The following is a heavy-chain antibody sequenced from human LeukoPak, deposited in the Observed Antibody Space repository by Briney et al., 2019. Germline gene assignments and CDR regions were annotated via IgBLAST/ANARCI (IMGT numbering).Heavy chain of an antibody. V-gene: IGHV3-23*01. D-gene: IGHD6-13*01. J-gene: IGHJ4*02. Sequence: GGSLRLSCAASGFTFSTYAMGWVRQAPGKGLEWVSAISGSGGSAYYADSVKGRFTISRDNSKSTLDLQMNSLRVEDTAVYYCAKDRYSSSSTFTINPFDYWGQGILVTVSS. CDR1: GFTFSTYA. CDR3: AKDRYSSSSTFTINPFDY. CDR2: ISGSGGSA.